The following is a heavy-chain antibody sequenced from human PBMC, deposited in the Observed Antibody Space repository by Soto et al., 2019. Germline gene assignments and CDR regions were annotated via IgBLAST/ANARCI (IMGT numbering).Heavy chain of an antibody. D-gene: IGHD2-2*01. V-gene: IGHV4-59*08. CDR1: GDYISSHY. J-gene: IGHJ2*01. CDR2: VYHSGKT. CDR3: ARPRGTKPAVWYFDL. Sequence: QVQLQESGPGLVKPSETLSLTCTVSGDYISSHYWSWLRQPPGKGLEWIGYVYHSGKTDSKPSLRCRFNISMDTSKNQISLSLTSATAADTAVYYCARPRGTKPAVWYFDLWGRGNLVTVSS.